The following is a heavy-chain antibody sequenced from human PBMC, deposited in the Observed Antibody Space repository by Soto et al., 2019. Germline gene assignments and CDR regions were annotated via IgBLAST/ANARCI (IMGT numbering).Heavy chain of an antibody. V-gene: IGHV3-30*18. CDR3: AKDSGRGSADYYFDY. CDR2: ISNDGNNK. J-gene: IGHJ4*02. D-gene: IGHD3-10*01. CDR1: GFTFSAYG. Sequence: QVQLVESGGGVVQPGRSLRLSCAASGFTFSAYGMHWVRQAPGKGLERVAVISNDGNNKYHADSVKGRFTISRDNSKTTLYLQMNSLRAEDTAVYYCAKDSGRGSADYYFDYWGQGTLVTVSS.